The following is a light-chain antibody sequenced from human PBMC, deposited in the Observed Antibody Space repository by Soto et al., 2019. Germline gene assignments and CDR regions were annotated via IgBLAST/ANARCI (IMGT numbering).Light chain of an antibody. CDR2: AVT. CDR1: SSDIGNYHY. Sequence: QSALTQPRSVSGSPGQSVTISCIGTSSDIGNYHYVSWYQQHPGKAPKLLIYAVTTRPSGVPDRFSGSKSGNTASLTISGLQSEDEADYYCCSYAGSYIYVVFGGGTKVTVL. CDR3: CSYAGSYIYVV. J-gene: IGLJ2*01. V-gene: IGLV2-11*01.